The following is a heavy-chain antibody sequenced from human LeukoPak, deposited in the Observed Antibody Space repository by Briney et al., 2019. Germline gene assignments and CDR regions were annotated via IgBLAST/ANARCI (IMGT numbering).Heavy chain of an antibody. CDR2: ISVYNGNT. J-gene: IGHJ4*02. CDR3: AREGYRFGESHPDY. V-gene: IGHV1-18*01. CDR1: GYTFTNYG. Sequence: GASVKVSCKASGYTFTNYGISWVRQAPGQGLEWMGWISVYNGNTNYAQKLQDRVTMTTDTSTSTAYMELRSLRSDDTAVYYCAREGYRFGESHPDYWGQGTLVTVSS. D-gene: IGHD3-10*01.